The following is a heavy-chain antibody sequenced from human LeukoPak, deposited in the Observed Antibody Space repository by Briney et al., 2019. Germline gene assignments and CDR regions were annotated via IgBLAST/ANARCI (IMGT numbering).Heavy chain of an antibody. Sequence: ASVKVSCKASGYTFTGYYMHWVRQAPGQGPEWMGWINPNSGGTNYAQKFQGRVTMTRDTSISTAYMELSRLRSDDTAVYYCARGGFVGVTTAYYYMDVWGKGTTVTVSS. CDR3: ARGGFVGVTTAYYYMDV. J-gene: IGHJ6*03. D-gene: IGHD4-17*01. V-gene: IGHV1-2*02. CDR1: GYTFTGYY. CDR2: INPNSGGT.